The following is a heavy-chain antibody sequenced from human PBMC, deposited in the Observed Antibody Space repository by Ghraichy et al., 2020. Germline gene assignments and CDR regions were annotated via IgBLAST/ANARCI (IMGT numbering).Heavy chain of an antibody. D-gene: IGHD5-24*01. Sequence: SETLSLTCTVSGGSISSSSYYWGWIRQPPGKGLEWIGSIYYSGSTYYNPSLKSRVTISVDTSKNQFSLKLSSVTAADTAVYYCARYGDGYTNFDYWGQGTLVTVSS. J-gene: IGHJ4*02. V-gene: IGHV4-39*01. CDR3: ARYGDGYTNFDY. CDR1: GGSISSSSYY. CDR2: IYYSGST.